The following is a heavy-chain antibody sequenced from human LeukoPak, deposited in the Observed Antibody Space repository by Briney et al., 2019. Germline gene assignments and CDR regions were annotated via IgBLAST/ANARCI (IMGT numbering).Heavy chain of an antibody. CDR1: GFNFDNFA. D-gene: IGHD5-24*01. CDR3: ARPSPPGDGYNPPDH. J-gene: IGHJ4*02. Sequence: GGSLRLSCFVSGFNFDNFAMHWVRQPLGKGLEWVAVISHDGRTKYYADSMKGRITISRDNSKNTLFLQMNNLRSEDTAVYFCARPSPPGDGYNPPDHWGQGTLVTVSS. CDR2: ISHDGRTK. V-gene: IGHV3-30*04.